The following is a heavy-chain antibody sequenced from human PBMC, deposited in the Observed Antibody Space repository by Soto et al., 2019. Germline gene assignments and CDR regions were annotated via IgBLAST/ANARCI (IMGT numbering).Heavy chain of an antibody. CDR2: IKSQAGGGTI. D-gene: IGHD3-9*01. CDR1: GITFIYAW. V-gene: IGHV3-15*07. CDR3: THVFSVAHPYSYF. J-gene: IGHJ4*02. Sequence: EVQLVESGGGLAKPGGSLRLSCAASGITFIYAWMDWVRQAPGKRLEWVGRIKSQAGGGTIDYAAPVKGRFTISRDDSKNTVYLQMDSLKTEDTAVYYCTHVFSVAHPYSYFWGQGTLVTVSS.